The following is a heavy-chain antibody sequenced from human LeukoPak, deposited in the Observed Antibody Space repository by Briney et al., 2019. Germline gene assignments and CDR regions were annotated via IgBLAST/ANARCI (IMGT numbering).Heavy chain of an antibody. Sequence: GGSLRLSCAASGFTFSSYGMHWVRQAPGKGLEWVAFIRYDGSNKYYADSVKGRFTISRDNSKNTLYLQMNSLRAEDMAVYYCAKSTYDSSGYYFDYWGQGTLVTVSS. V-gene: IGHV3-30*02. D-gene: IGHD3-22*01. CDR1: GFTFSSYG. CDR3: AKSTYDSSGYYFDY. J-gene: IGHJ4*02. CDR2: IRYDGSNK.